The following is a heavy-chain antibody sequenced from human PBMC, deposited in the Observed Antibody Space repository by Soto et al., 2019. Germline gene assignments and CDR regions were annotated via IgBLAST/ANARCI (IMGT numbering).Heavy chain of an antibody. V-gene: IGHV1-18*01. Sequence: QVQLVQSGAEVKKSGASVKVSCKASGYTFTSYGISWVRQAPGQGLEWMGWISAYNGKTNYAQKLQGRVTMTTDTSTSTAYMELRSLRSDDTAVYYCARFMTYYYDSSGYYASDWGQGTLVTVSS. CDR3: ARFMTYYYDSSGYYASD. J-gene: IGHJ4*02. CDR2: ISAYNGKT. D-gene: IGHD3-22*01. CDR1: GYTFTSYG.